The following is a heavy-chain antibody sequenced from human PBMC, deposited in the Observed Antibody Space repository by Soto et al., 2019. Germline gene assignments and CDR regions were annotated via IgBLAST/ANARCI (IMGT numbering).Heavy chain of an antibody. CDR2: ISSSGSTI. Sequence: GGSLRLSCAASGFTFSDYYMSWIRQAPGKGLEWVSYISSSGSTIYYADSVKGRFTISRDNAKNSLYLQMNSLRAEDTAVYYCVRVTYYYDSSGYYFDYWGQGTLVTVSS. V-gene: IGHV3-11*01. J-gene: IGHJ4*02. CDR1: GFTFSDYY. CDR3: VRVTYYYDSSGYYFDY. D-gene: IGHD3-22*01.